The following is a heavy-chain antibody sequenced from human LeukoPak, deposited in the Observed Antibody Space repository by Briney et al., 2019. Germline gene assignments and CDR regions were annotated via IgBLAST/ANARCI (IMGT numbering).Heavy chain of an antibody. D-gene: IGHD4-23*01. CDR2: ISSSSTI. Sequence: GGSLRLSCAASGFTFSSYSMNWVRQAPGKGLEWVSYISSSSTIYYADSVKGRFTIPRDNAKNSLYLQMNSLRAEDTAVYYCARVTQLDYWGQGTLVTVSS. J-gene: IGHJ4*02. CDR1: GFTFSSYS. V-gene: IGHV3-48*01. CDR3: ARVTQLDY.